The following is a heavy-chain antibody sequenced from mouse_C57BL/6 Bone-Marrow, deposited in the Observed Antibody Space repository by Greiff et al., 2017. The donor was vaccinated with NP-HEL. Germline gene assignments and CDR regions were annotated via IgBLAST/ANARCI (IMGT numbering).Heavy chain of an antibody. Sequence: VQLQQSGAELVRPGASVKLSCTASGFNITDDYMHWVKQRPEQGLEWIGWIDPENGDTEYASKFQGKATITADTSSNTAYLQLSSLTFEDTAVYYCTTDYYGSSYVRYFDVWGTGTTVTVSS. D-gene: IGHD1-1*01. CDR1: GFNITDDY. CDR2: IDPENGDT. V-gene: IGHV14-4*01. CDR3: TTDYYGSSYVRYFDV. J-gene: IGHJ1*03.